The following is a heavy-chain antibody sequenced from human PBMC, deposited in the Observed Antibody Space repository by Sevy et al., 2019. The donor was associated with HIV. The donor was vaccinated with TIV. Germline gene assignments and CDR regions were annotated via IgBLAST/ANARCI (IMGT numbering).Heavy chain of an antibody. CDR2: INWGGGSI. J-gene: IGHJ3*01. CDR1: GFSFDDYT. Sequence: GGSLRLSCAASGFSFDDYTMHWVRQVPGKGLEWVSFINWGGGSIYYSDSVKGRFTISRDNGKKSLYLQMNSLRTEDTALYYGARGRPFDAFDVWGQGTMVTVSS. V-gene: IGHV3-43*01. CDR3: ARGRPFDAFDV.